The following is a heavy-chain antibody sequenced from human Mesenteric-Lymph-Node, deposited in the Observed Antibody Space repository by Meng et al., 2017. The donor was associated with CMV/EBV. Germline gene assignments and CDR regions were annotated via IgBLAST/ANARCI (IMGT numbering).Heavy chain of an antibody. CDR2: SYSAGMT. V-gene: IGHV3-66*02. D-gene: IGHD3-10*01. Sequence: GESLKISCAASGFTVNSNFMTWVRQAPGKGLEWVAVSYSAGMTYYADSVKGRFTISRDNPKNTMYLQMNGLRLEDTAMYYCATEVAVRNYFSYGMDVWGQGTAVTVSS. J-gene: IGHJ6*02. CDR3: ATEVAVRNYFSYGMDV. CDR1: GFTVNSNF.